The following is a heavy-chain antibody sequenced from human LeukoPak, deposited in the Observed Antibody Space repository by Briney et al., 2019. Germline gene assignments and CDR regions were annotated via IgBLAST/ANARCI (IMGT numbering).Heavy chain of an antibody. D-gene: IGHD3-3*01. J-gene: IGHJ4*02. CDR2: ISGSGGST. Sequence: GGSLRLSCAASGFTFSSYAMSWVRQAPGKGLEWVSAISGSGGSTYYADSVEGRFTISRDNSKNTLYLQMNSLRAEDTAVYYCAKDEDFWSGYSREYYFDYWGQGTLVTVSS. V-gene: IGHV3-23*01. CDR3: AKDEDFWSGYSREYYFDY. CDR1: GFTFSSYA.